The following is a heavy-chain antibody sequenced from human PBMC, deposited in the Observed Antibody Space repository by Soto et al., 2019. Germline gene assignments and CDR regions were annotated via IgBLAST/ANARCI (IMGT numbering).Heavy chain of an antibody. V-gene: IGHV1-69*13. D-gene: IGHD3-3*01. J-gene: IGHJ5*02. CDR1: GGTFISYA. CDR2: IIPIFCTA. Sequence: GASVKVSCKASGGTFISYAISWVRQAPGQGLEWMGGIIPIFCTANYAQKFQGRVTITADESTSTAYMELSSLKSEDTAVYYCARILYDFWSGYSPKRTWFDPWGQGTLVTVSS. CDR3: ARILYDFWSGYSPKRTWFDP.